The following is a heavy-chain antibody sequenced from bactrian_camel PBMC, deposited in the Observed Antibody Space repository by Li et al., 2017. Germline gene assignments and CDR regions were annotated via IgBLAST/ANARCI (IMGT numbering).Heavy chain of an antibody. D-gene: IGHD3*01. CDR3: ALRDGRSFGY. J-gene: IGHJ6*01. CDR2: ISSDGST. V-gene: IGHV3S63*01. Sequence: HVQLVESGGGLVQAGGSLRLSCTASGFTFDDSDMGWYRQAPGNECELVSIISSDGSTYYADSVKGRFTMSRANNKNTVYLQLNSLKTEDMGMYYCALRDGRSFGYWGQGTQVTVS. CDR1: GFTFDDSD.